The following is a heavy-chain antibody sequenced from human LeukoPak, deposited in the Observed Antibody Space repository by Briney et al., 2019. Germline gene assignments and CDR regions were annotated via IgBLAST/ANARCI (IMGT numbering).Heavy chain of an antibody. CDR1: GFTFSSYG. Sequence: PGGSLRLSCAASGFTFSSYGMHWVRQAPGKGLEWVAFIRYDGSNKYYADSVKGRFTISRDNSKNTLYLQMNSLRAEDTAVYYCANDGCSGGSCYLLEYFQHWGQGTLVTVSS. D-gene: IGHD2-15*01. V-gene: IGHV3-30*02. CDR3: ANDGCSGGSCYLLEYFQH. CDR2: IRYDGSNK. J-gene: IGHJ1*01.